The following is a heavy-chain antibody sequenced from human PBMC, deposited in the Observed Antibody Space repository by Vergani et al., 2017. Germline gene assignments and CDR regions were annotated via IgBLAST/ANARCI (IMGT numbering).Heavy chain of an antibody. D-gene: IGHD6-19*01. CDR2: INPRSGDT. CDR1: GYSFIDYY. J-gene: IGHJ4*02. Sequence: QVQLVQFGSEVREPGASVKVSCQGSGYSFIDYYIHWLRQAPEQGLEWMGWINPRSGDTKLAQKFQGRITMTSDTSISTGYMELSSLRSDDTAVYYCARGQWLPTLSFDYWGQGTLVTVSS. CDR3: ARGQWLPTLSFDY. V-gene: IGHV1-2*02.